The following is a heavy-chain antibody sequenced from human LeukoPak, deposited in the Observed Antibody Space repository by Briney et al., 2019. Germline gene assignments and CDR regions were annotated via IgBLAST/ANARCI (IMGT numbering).Heavy chain of an antibody. CDR1: GYTFTSYG. CDR2: ISTYNGNS. CDR3: AREGFRYYGSGSHPRGNYYYYMDV. V-gene: IGHV1-18*01. Sequence: ASVKVSCKASGYTFTSYGITWVRQAPGQGLEWMGWISTYNGNSNYAQKLQGRVTMTTDTSTSTAYMELRSLRSDDTAVYYCAREGFRYYGSGSHPRGNYYYYMDVWGKGTTVTISS. D-gene: IGHD3-10*01. J-gene: IGHJ6*03.